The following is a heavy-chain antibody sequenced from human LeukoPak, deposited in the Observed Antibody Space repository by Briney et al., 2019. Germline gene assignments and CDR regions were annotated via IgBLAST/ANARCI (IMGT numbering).Heavy chain of an antibody. Sequence: SQTLSLTCTVSGGSISGGGYYWSWIRQHPGKGLEWIGYTYYSGSTYYNPSLKSRVTISVDTSKNQFSLKLSSVTAADTAVYYCAREVVVPAARPRFWYWFDPWGQGTLVTVSS. J-gene: IGHJ5*02. D-gene: IGHD2-2*02. CDR2: TYYSGST. V-gene: IGHV4-31*03. CDR3: AREVVVPAARPRFWYWFDP. CDR1: GGSISGGGYY.